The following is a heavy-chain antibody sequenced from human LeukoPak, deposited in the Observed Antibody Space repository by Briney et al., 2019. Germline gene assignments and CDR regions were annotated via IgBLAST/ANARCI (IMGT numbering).Heavy chain of an antibody. V-gene: IGHV1-8*01. Sequence: ASVKVSCKASGYTFTSYDINWVRQATGQGLEWMGRMNPNSGNTGYAQKFQGRVTMTRNTSISTAYMELSSLRSEDTAVYYCARIVTSPGSYGMDVWGQGTTVTVSS. CDR2: MNPNSGNT. J-gene: IGHJ6*02. D-gene: IGHD2/OR15-2a*01. CDR3: ARIVTSPGSYGMDV. CDR1: GYTFTSYD.